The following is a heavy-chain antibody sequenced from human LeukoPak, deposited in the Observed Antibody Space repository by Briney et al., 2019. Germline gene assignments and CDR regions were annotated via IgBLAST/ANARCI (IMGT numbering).Heavy chain of an antibody. Sequence: PSETLSLTCTVSGGSIRSSTYYWAWIRQPPGKGLEWTGTIHHSGDTYYNPSLKSRVTISVDTSKNQFTLNLSSVTAADTAVYYCARLGGYYDPPDYWGQGTLVTVSS. CDR2: IHHSGDT. D-gene: IGHD3-22*01. CDR3: ARLGGYYDPPDY. J-gene: IGHJ4*02. V-gene: IGHV4-39*01. CDR1: GGSIRSSTYY.